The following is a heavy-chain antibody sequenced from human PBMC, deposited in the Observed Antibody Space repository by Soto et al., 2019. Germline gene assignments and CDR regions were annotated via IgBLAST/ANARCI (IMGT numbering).Heavy chain of an antibody. D-gene: IGHD5-18*01. CDR1: GGSFSGYY. CDR3: ARGGRYSYGPFDY. Sequence: SETLSLTCAVYGGSFSGYYWSWIRQPPGKGLEWIGEINHSGSTNYNPSLKSRVTISVDTSKNQFSLKLSSVTAADTAVYYCARGGRYSYGPFDYWGQGTLVTVSS. V-gene: IGHV4-34*01. J-gene: IGHJ4*02. CDR2: INHSGST.